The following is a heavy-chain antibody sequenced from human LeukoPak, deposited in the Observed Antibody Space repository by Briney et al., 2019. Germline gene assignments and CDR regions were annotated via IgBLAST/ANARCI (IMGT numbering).Heavy chain of an antibody. CDR2: FDPEDGEA. Sequence: ASVKVSCKVSAYILTELSIHWVRQAPGKWLEWMGGFDPEDGEAIYAQKFQGRVTMTEDTSTDTAYKELSSLRSEDTAVYYCATDRLGNRDRRHDYWGQGTLVTVSS. CDR1: AYILTELS. D-gene: IGHD1-14*01. J-gene: IGHJ4*02. CDR3: ATDRLGNRDRRHDY. V-gene: IGHV1-24*01.